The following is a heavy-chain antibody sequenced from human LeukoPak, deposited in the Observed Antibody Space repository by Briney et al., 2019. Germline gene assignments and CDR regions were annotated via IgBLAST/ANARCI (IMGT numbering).Heavy chain of an antibody. CDR3: AKGVEEWELRYYFDY. CDR1: GFTFSSYA. V-gene: IGHV3-23*01. CDR2: ISGSGGST. D-gene: IGHD1-26*01. J-gene: IGHJ4*02. Sequence: GGSLRLSCAASGFTFSSYAMSWVRQAPGKGLEWVSAISGSGGSTYYADSVKGRFTISRDNSKNTLYLQMNSLRAEDTAVYYCAKGVEEWELRYYFDYWGQGTLVTVSS.